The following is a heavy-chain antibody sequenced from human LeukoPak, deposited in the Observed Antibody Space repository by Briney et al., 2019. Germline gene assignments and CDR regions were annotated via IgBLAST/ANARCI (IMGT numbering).Heavy chain of an antibody. CDR1: GFTFSSYG. J-gene: IGHJ3*02. V-gene: IGHV3-30*18. CDR2: ILYHGSNK. Sequence: GGSLRLSCAASGFTFSSYGMHWVRRAPGKGLEWVAVILYHGSNKYYADSVKGRFTISRDNSKNTLYLQMNSLRAEDTAVYYCAKASKQRLDPPDAFDIWGQGTMVTVSS. CDR3: AKASKQRLDPPDAFDI. D-gene: IGHD6-19*01.